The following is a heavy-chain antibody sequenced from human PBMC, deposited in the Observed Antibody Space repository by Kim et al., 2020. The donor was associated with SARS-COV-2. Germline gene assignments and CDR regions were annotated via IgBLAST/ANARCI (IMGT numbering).Heavy chain of an antibody. CDR3: AREAENWFDP. Sequence: GGSLRLSCAASGFTFSSYAMHWVRQAPGKGLEWVAVISYDGSNKYYADSVKGRFTISRDNCKNTLYLQMNSLRAEDTAVYYCAREAENWFDPWGQGTLVTVSS. J-gene: IGHJ5*02. CDR2: ISYDGSNK. V-gene: IGHV3-30*04. CDR1: GFTFSSYA.